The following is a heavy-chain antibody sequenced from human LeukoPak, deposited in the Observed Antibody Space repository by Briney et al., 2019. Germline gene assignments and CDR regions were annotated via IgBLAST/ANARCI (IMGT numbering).Heavy chain of an antibody. V-gene: IGHV1-2*02. CDR1: GYTFTGYY. D-gene: IGHD4-11*01. J-gene: IGHJ3*02. Sequence: GASVKVSCKASGYTFTGYYMHWVRQAPGQGLEWMGWINPNSGGTNYAQKFQGRVTMTRDTSISTAYMELSRLRSDDTAVYYCATSLQTTGDAFDIWGQGTMVTVSS. CDR2: INPNSGGT. CDR3: ATSLQTTGDAFDI.